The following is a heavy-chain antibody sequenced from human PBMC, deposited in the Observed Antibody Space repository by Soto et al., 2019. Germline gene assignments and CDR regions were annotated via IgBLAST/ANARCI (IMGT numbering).Heavy chain of an antibody. CDR1: GITFSRCL. Sequence: GSLRLSCGASGITFSRCLMSWVRQAPGKGLEWVASISQDGTDTDYVDSVKGRFAISRDNPKNSLYLQMNSLRADDTAVYYWARDPLSYGDYAQTYWYFEFWGRG. V-gene: IGHV3-7*01. J-gene: IGHJ2*01. CDR3: ARDPLSYGDYAQTYWYFEF. D-gene: IGHD4-17*01. CDR2: ISQDGTDT.